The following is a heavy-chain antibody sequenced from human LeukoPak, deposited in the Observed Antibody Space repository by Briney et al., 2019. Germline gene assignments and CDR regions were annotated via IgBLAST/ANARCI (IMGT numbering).Heavy chain of an antibody. CDR2: IRFDESNK. Sequence: PGGSLRLSCAASGFTFSSYGMHWVRQAPGKGLEWVAFIRFDESNKYYADSVKGRFTISRDNSKNTLYLQMNSLRAEDTAVYYCARSLRLGYCSSTSCYTAFDIWGQGTMVTVSS. V-gene: IGHV3-30*02. J-gene: IGHJ3*02. CDR3: ARSLRLGYCSSTSCYTAFDI. D-gene: IGHD2-2*02. CDR1: GFTFSSYG.